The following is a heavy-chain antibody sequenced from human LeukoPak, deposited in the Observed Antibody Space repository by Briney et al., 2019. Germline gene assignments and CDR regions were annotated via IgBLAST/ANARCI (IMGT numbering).Heavy chain of an antibody. Sequence: GGSLRLSCAASGFTFSSYAMHWVRQAPGKGLEYVSAISSNGGSTYYANSVKGRFTISRDNSKNTLYLQMGSLRAEDMAVYYCARNTYQDYGGNPELDLWFDPWGQGTLVTVSS. J-gene: IGHJ5*02. D-gene: IGHD4-23*01. V-gene: IGHV3-64*01. CDR2: ISSNGGST. CDR3: ARNTYQDYGGNPELDLWFDP. CDR1: GFTFSSYA.